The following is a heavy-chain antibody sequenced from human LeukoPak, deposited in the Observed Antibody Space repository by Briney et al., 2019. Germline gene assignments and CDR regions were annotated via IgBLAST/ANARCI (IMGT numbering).Heavy chain of an antibody. CDR1: GYSISSGYY. V-gene: IGHV4-38-2*01. D-gene: IGHD3-10*01. CDR3: ASRFVRAMVRGVIRDH. Sequence: SETLSLTCAVSGYSISSGYYWGWIRQPPGKGLEWIGSIYHSGSTYYNPSLKSRVTISVDTSKNQFSLKLSSVTAADTAVYYCASRFVRAMVRGVIRDHWGQGTLVTVSS. J-gene: IGHJ4*02. CDR2: IYHSGST.